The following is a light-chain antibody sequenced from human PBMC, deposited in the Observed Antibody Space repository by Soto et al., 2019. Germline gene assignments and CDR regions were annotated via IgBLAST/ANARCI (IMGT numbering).Light chain of an antibody. V-gene: IGLV1-40*01. Sequence: QSVLTQPPSASGTPGQRVTISCSGSSSNIGRNYVYWYLQLPGTAPRLLIYGNNNRPSGVPDRFSGSKSGTSASLAITGLQAEDEADYYCQSYYSSLSGLEVFGGGTKLTVL. CDR1: SSNIGRNY. J-gene: IGLJ3*02. CDR2: GNN. CDR3: QSYYSSLSGLEV.